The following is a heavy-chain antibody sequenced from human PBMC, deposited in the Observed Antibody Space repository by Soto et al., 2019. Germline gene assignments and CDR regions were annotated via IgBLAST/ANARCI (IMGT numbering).Heavy chain of an antibody. CDR1: VGSFSGYY. J-gene: IGHJ6*02. CDR2: INYSGST. CDR3: ERRNYFYALDV. D-gene: IGHD3-9*01. Sequence: SETLSLTGSVSVGSFSGYYWGWVRHPPGKGLEWVGEINYSGSTNYNPSLKRRVTISVDTSKNQVSLKVTSVTAADTAMYYCERRNYFYALDVWGQGTRVSVSS. V-gene: IGHV4-34*01.